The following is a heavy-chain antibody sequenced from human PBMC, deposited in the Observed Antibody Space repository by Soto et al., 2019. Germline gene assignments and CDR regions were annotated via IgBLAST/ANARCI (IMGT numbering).Heavy chain of an antibody. Sequence: QITLKESGPTLVKPTQTLTLTCTFSGFSLSTSGVGVGWIRQPPGKALEWLALIYWDGDKRYTPSLKSRLTITKDTAKNQVVLTMTKVDPVDTATDYCADRVLGSGSITRAFEFWGQGTMVTVSS. CDR2: IYWDGDK. CDR1: GFSLSTSGVG. J-gene: IGHJ3*01. D-gene: IGHD3-10*01. V-gene: IGHV2-5*02. CDR3: ADRVLGSGSITRAFEF.